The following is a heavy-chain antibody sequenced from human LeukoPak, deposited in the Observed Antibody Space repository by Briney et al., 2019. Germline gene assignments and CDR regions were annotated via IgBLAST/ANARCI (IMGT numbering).Heavy chain of an antibody. J-gene: IGHJ4*02. CDR2: ISGSGGST. CDR3: AKDQRRQPLDY. D-gene: IGHD5-24*01. Sequence: ETLSLTCTVSGYSISSGYYWGWIRQPPGKGLEWVSAISGSGGSTYYADSVKGRFTISRDNSKNTLYLQMNSLRAEDTAVYYCAKDQRRQPLDYWGQGTLVTVSS. CDR1: GYSISSGYY. V-gene: IGHV3-23*01.